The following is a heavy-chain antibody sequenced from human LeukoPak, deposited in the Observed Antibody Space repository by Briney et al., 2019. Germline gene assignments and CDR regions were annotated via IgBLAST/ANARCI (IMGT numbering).Heavy chain of an antibody. CDR2: ISSSSSTI. Sequence: GGSLRLSCAASGFTFSSYSMNWVRQAPGKGLEWVSYISSSSSTIYYADSVKGRFTISRDNAKNSLYLQMNSLRAEDTAVYYCARDLSTYYYDSGAFDIWGQGTMVTVSS. D-gene: IGHD3-22*01. CDR3: ARDLSTYYYDSGAFDI. V-gene: IGHV3-48*01. CDR1: GFTFSSYS. J-gene: IGHJ3*02.